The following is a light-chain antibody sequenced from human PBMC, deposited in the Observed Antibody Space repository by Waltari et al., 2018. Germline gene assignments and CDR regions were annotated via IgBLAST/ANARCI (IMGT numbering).Light chain of an antibody. J-gene: IGKJ4*01. CDR3: QQYGRSPLT. Sequence: EIVFTQSPGTLPLSPGDIATLSCRASQCVSSNFLAWYQQKPGQAPRLLIYGASSRATGIPDKFSGSGSGTDFTLSINRLEPEDFAVYYCQQYGRSPLTFGGGTKVEIK. V-gene: IGKV3-20*01. CDR1: QCVSSNF. CDR2: GAS.